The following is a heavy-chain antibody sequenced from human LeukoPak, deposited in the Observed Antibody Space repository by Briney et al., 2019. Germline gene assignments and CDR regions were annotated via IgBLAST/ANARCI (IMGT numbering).Heavy chain of an antibody. CDR1: GGSISSYY. D-gene: IGHD2/OR15-2a*01. CDR2: IYYSGST. V-gene: IGHV4-59*01. J-gene: IGHJ3*02. Sequence: SETLSLTCTVSGGSISSYYWSWIRQPPGKGLEWIGYIYYSGSTNYNLSLKSRVTISVDTSKNQFSLKLSSVTAADTAVYYCARDRSYNYFPGAFDIWGQGTMVTVSS. CDR3: ARDRSYNYFPGAFDI.